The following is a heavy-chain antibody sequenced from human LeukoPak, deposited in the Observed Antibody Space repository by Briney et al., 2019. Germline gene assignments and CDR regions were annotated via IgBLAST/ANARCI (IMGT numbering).Heavy chain of an antibody. CDR2: ISASSGST. V-gene: IGHV3-23*01. CDR3: AKDREWFGELPSFYMDV. J-gene: IGHJ6*03. Sequence: GGSLRLSCAVSGFTFNNYDMSWVRQAPGKGLEWVSGISASSGSTYYADSVRGRFTISKDNSKNTLYLQMNSLRAEDTAVYYCAKDREWFGELPSFYMDVWGKGTTVTISS. CDR1: GFTFNNYD. D-gene: IGHD3-10*01.